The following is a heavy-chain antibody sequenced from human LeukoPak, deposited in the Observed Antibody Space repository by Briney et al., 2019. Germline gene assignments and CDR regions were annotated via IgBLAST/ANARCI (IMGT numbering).Heavy chain of an antibody. CDR2: IYYSGST. D-gene: IGHD3-10*01. CDR1: GGSISSYY. V-gene: IGHV4-59*12. Sequence: PSETLSLTCTVSGGSISSYYWSWIRQPPGKGLEWIGYIYYSGSTNYKPSLKSRVTISVETSKNQFSLKLASVTAADTAIYYCARDRLLWFGELDFWGQGTLVIVSS. CDR3: ARDRLLWFGELDF. J-gene: IGHJ4*02.